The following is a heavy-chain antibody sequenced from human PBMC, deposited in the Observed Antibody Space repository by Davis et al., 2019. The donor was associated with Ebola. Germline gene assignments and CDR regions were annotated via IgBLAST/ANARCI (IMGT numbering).Heavy chain of an antibody. CDR2: IRGHGEKS. D-gene: IGHD3-16*02. CDR3: ARDGYYDYIWGSYRPAEYFQH. Sequence: GESLKISCAASGFTFSTFAMTWVRQAPGKGLEWVSSIRGHGEKSYYADSVKGRFTISRDNSKNTLYLQMNSLRAEDTAVYYCARDGYYDYIWGSYRPAEYFQHWGQGTLVTVSS. V-gene: IGHV3-23*01. J-gene: IGHJ1*01. CDR1: GFTFSTFA.